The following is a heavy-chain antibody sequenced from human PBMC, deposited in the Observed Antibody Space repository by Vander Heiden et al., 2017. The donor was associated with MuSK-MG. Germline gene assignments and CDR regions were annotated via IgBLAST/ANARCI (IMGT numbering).Heavy chain of an antibody. CDR2: ISYDGSNK. D-gene: IGHD3-3*01. CDR1: GFTFSSYG. V-gene: IGHV3-30*18. Sequence: QVQLVESGGGVVQPGRSLSLSCAASGFTFSSYGMNWVRQAPGKGLEWVAVISYDGSNKYYADSVKGRFTISRDNSKNTLYLQMNSLRAEDTAVYYCAKEVGLVGGTEYFQHWGQGTLVTVSS. J-gene: IGHJ1*01. CDR3: AKEVGLVGGTEYFQH.